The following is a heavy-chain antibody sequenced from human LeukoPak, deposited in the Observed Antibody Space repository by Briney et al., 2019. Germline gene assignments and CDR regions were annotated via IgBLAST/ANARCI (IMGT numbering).Heavy chain of an antibody. CDR1: GFSFSTSA. Sequence: GGSLRLSCAASGFSFSTSAMDWVRHAPGKGLEWVAFLQNDGSENYYADSVKGRVTISRDNSKNTLYLQMNSLRAEDTAVYYCGYCSSTSCYAAFDIWGQGTMVTVSS. V-gene: IGHV3-30*02. CDR3: GYCSSTSCYAAFDI. D-gene: IGHD2-2*01. J-gene: IGHJ3*02. CDR2: LQNDGSEN.